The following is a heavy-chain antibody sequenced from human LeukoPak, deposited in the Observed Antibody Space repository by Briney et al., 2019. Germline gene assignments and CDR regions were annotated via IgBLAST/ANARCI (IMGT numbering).Heavy chain of an antibody. V-gene: IGHV1-18*01. Sequence: GASVKVSCTASGYTFRSYGISWVRQAPGQGLEWMGWISAYNGNTNYAQKFQGRVTMTTGTSTSTAYMELRSLRSDDTAVYYCARSFYQYDTSGHVAFDYWGRGTVVTVSS. CDR2: ISAYNGNT. CDR3: ARSFYQYDTSGHVAFDY. D-gene: IGHD3-22*01. J-gene: IGHJ4*02. CDR1: GYTFRSYG.